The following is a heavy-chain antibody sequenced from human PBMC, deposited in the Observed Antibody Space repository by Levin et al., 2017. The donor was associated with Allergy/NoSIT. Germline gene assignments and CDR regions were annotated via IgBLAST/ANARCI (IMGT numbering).Heavy chain of an antibody. CDR3: ARDPKSGVANFDF. CDR2: ISHSGRTI. CDR1: GFTFHEYE. V-gene: IGHV3-48*03. J-gene: IGHJ4*02. Sequence: LSLTCVASGFTFHEYEMNWVRQAPGKGLEWVSYISHSGRTIYYADSVRGRFIISRDNVKNTLFLQMNTLRVEDTGIYYCARDPKSGVANFDFWGQGTLVTVSS. D-gene: IGHD3-10*01.